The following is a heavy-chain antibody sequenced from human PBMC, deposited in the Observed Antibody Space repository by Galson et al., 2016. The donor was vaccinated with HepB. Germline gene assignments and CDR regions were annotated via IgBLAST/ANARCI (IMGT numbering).Heavy chain of an antibody. CDR1: GFTLTSHY. D-gene: IGHD4-23*01. J-gene: IGHJ2*01. CDR3: ARGALPVVTPRVRWYFDL. Sequence: SVKVSCKASGFTLTSHYMHWVRQAPGQGPEWMGMINPSDGSASYAEKFQGRVTVTRDTSTSTVYIEMSRLRSEDQAMFYCARGALPVVTPRVRWYFDLWGRGTLVTVSS. CDR2: INPSDGSA. V-gene: IGHV1-46*01.